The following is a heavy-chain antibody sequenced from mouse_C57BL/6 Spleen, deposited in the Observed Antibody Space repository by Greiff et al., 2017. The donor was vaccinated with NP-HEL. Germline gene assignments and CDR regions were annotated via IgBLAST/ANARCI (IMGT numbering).Heavy chain of an antibody. Sequence: QVQLQQSGAELVKPGASVKISCKASSYAFSSYWMNWVKQRPGKGLEWIGQIYPGDGDTNYNGKFKGKATLTADKSSSTAYMQLSSLTSEDSAVYFCAREGDSSGYHAMDYWGQGTSVTVSS. CDR2: IYPGDGDT. D-gene: IGHD3-2*02. CDR1: SYAFSSYW. V-gene: IGHV1-80*01. CDR3: AREGDSSGYHAMDY. J-gene: IGHJ4*01.